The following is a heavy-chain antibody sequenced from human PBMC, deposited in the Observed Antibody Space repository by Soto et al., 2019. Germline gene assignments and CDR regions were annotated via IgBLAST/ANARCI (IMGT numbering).Heavy chain of an antibody. CDR2: ISAYNGNT. D-gene: IGHD2-2*02. Sequence: ASVKVSCRASGYTFTSYGISWVRQAPGQGLEWMGWISAYNGNTNYAQKLQGRVTMTTDTSTSTAYMELRSLRSDDTAVYYCARDCSSTSCYRALYYYYGMDVWGQGTTVTVSS. J-gene: IGHJ6*02. V-gene: IGHV1-18*04. CDR3: ARDCSSTSCYRALYYYYGMDV. CDR1: GYTFTSYG.